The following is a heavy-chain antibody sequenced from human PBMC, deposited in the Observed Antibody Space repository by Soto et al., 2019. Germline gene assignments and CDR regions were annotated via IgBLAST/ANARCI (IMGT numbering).Heavy chain of an antibody. V-gene: IGHV4-4*02. CDR1: RGYISSSNL. Sequence: SETLSLTRAVARGYISSSNLWSWVRQPPGKGLEWIGEIYHSGSTNYNPSLKSRVTISVDKSKNQFSLKLSSVTAADTAVYYCAREYYDFWSGQMSNAFDIWGQGTMVTVSS. J-gene: IGHJ3*02. CDR3: AREYYDFWSGQMSNAFDI. D-gene: IGHD3-3*01. CDR2: IYHSGST.